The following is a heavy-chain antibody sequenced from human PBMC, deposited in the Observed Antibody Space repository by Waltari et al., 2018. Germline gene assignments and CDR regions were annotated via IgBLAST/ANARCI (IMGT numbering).Heavy chain of an antibody. Sequence: QVQLQESGPGLVKPSGTLFLTCAVSGDSVSSSNWWSGVRQPPGRGLAWLGEIHQGVSTNYNPSLTSRLTISEDKPNNHFSLTLSSVTAADTAVYFCARLGPYSSSSNWGQGTLVTVSS. CDR1: GDSVSSSNW. CDR2: IHQGVST. J-gene: IGHJ4*02. D-gene: IGHD6-6*01. CDR3: ARLGPYSSSSN. V-gene: IGHV4-4*02.